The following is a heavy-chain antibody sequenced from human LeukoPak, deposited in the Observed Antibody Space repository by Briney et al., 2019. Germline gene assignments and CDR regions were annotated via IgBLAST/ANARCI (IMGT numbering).Heavy chain of an antibody. CDR1: GGSVSSGSYY. CDR3: ARTLAYCGGDCYSVDY. D-gene: IGHD2-21*02. CDR2: IYYSGST. Sequence: SETLSLTCTVSGGSVSSGSYYWSWIRRPPGKGLEWIGYIYYSGSTNYNPSLKSRVTISVDTSKNQFSLKLSSVTAADTAVYYCARTLAYCGGDCYSVDYWGQGTLVTVSS. V-gene: IGHV4-61*01. J-gene: IGHJ4*02.